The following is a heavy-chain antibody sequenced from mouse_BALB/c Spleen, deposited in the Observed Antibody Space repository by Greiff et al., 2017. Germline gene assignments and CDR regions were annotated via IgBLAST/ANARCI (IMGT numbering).Heavy chain of an antibody. D-gene: IGHD1-1*01. Sequence: QVHVKQSGPGLVAPSQSLSITCTVSGFSLTSYGVHWVRQPPGKGLEWLGVIWAGGSTNYNSALMSRLSISKDNSKSQVFLKMNSLQTDDTAMYYCARDDYYGSSYGVDYWGQGTSVTVSS. CDR3: ARDDYYGSSYGVDY. CDR1: GFSLTSYG. CDR2: IWAGGST. V-gene: IGHV2-9*02. J-gene: IGHJ4*01.